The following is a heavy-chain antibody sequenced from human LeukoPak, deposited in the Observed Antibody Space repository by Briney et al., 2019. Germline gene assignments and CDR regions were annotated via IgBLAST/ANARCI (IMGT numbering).Heavy chain of an antibody. Sequence: SETLSLTCTVSGGSISSSSYYWGWIRQPPGKGLEYIGSIYYSGSTYYNPSLKSRVSISIDTSKNQFSLKVKYVTAADTAVYYCARVDYFGSGNYYLTPWGQGTLVTVSS. D-gene: IGHD3-10*01. V-gene: IGHV4-39*07. CDR3: ARVDYFGSGNYYLTP. J-gene: IGHJ5*02. CDR1: GGSISSSSYY. CDR2: IYYSGST.